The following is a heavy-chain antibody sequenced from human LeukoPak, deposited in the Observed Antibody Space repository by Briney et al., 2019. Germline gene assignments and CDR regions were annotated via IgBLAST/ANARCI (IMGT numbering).Heavy chain of an antibody. D-gene: IGHD4-17*01. CDR1: GGSISSSSYY. CDR3: ARDPYASPDAFDI. Sequence: SETLSLTCTVSGGSISSSSYYWGWIRQPPGKGLEWIGSIYYSGSTYYNPSLKSRVTISVDTSKNQFSLKLSSVTAADTAVYYCARDPYASPDAFDIWGQGTMVTVSS. J-gene: IGHJ3*02. V-gene: IGHV4-39*07. CDR2: IYYSGST.